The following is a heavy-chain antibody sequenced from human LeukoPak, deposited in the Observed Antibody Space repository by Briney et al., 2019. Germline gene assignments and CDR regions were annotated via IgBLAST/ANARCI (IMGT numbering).Heavy chain of an antibody. CDR3: ARGGITLKKGVTD. D-gene: IGHD2-21*02. CDR1: GGSISSSSYY. Sequence: SETLSLTCTVSGGSISSSSYYWGWIRQPPGKGLEWIGSIYYSGSTYYNPSLKSRVTISVDTSKNQFSLKLSSVTAADTAVYYCARGGITLKKGVTDWGQGTLVTVSS. J-gene: IGHJ4*02. V-gene: IGHV4-39*01. CDR2: IYYSGST.